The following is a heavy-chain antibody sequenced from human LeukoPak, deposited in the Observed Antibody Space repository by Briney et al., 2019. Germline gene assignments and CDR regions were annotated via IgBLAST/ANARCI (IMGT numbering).Heavy chain of an antibody. V-gene: IGHV3-7*01. CDR3: ARGGTFVSDY. CDR1: GFIFSNYW. D-gene: IGHD1-1*01. CDR2: INQDGSKE. J-gene: IGHJ4*02. Sequence: GGSLRLSCTASGFIFSNYWMTWVRQAPGKGLEWVAQINQDGSKEYYIDSVKARFSISRDNARNSLSLQMNSLRAEDTAVYYCARGGTFVSDYWGQGTLVTVSS.